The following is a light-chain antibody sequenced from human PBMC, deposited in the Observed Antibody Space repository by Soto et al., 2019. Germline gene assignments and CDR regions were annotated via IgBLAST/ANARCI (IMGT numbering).Light chain of an antibody. CDR3: SSYTSSSTRV. J-gene: IGLJ3*02. Sequence: QSALTQPASVSGSPRQSITISCTGTSSDVGSYNYVSWYQQHPGKAPKLMIYEVSNRPSGVSNRFSGSKSGNTASLTISGLQAEDEADYYCSSYTSSSTRVFGGRTKVTVL. CDR2: EVS. V-gene: IGLV2-14*01. CDR1: SSDVGSYNY.